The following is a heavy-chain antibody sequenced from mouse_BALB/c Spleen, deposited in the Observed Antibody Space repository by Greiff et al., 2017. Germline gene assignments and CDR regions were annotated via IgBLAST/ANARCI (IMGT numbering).Heavy chain of an antibody. V-gene: IGHV1-15*01. J-gene: IGHJ3*01. CDR2: IDPETGGT. CDR1: GYTFTDYE. D-gene: IGHD2-4*01. CDR3: TTMITT. Sequence: LVESGAELVRPGASVTLSCKASGYTFTDYEMHWVKQTPVHGLEWIGAIDPETGGTAYNQKFKGKATLTADKSSSTAYMELRSLTSEDSAVYYCTTMITTWGQGTLVTVSA.